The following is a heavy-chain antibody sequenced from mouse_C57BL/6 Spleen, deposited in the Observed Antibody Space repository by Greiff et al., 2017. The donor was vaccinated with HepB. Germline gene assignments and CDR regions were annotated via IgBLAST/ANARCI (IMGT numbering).Heavy chain of an antibody. D-gene: IGHD1-1*01. CDR3: ARWGYGSSWDY. CDR2: IYPGSGST. V-gene: IGHV1-55*01. Sequence: QVQLQQPGAELVKPGASVKMSCKASGYTFTSYWITWVKQRPGQGLEWIRDIYPGSGSTNYNEKFKSKATLTVDTSSSTAYMQLSSLTSEDSAVYYCARWGYGSSWDYWGQGTTLTVSS. J-gene: IGHJ2*01. CDR1: GYTFTSYW.